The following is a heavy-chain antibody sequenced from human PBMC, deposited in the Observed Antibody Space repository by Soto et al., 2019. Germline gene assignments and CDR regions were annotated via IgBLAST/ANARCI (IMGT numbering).Heavy chain of an antibody. CDR3: GRGSTDSYPGGRIFAF. D-gene: IGHD2-21*01. Sequence: EVQLLESGGDLKQPGGSLRLSCVASGLTFGSRAMSWVRQAPGEGLQWVSTITDTGGDAKYADSVRGRFVISRDNSKKTCYRQRTSLTAEDSAMYSWGRGSTDSYPGGRIFAFWGRGPLVTVPS. CDR1: GLTFGSRA. J-gene: IGHJ4*02. V-gene: IGHV3-23*01. CDR2: ITDTGGDA.